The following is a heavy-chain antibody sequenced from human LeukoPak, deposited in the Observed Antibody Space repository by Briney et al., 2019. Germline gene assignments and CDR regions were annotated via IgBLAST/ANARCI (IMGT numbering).Heavy chain of an antibody. V-gene: IGHV1-2*02. D-gene: IGHD3-10*01. CDR3: ARGISVSGAGRFDY. CDR1: GYTFTGYY. J-gene: IGHJ4*02. CDR2: INPNSGIT. Sequence: GAAVKESCKTSGYTFTGYYIHWVRQPPGQGLEWMGWINPNSGITNYEQQFQVRVTMTRDTSISTAYLELSWLTSDDTAVYYCARGISVSGAGRFDYWGQAAMATDSS.